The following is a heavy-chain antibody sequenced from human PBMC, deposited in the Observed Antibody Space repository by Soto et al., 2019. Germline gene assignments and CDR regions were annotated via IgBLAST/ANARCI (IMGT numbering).Heavy chain of an antibody. CDR3: ARHSGNYSDSNGYLYY. CDR2: IYYDGSA. V-gene: IGHV4-39*01. Sequence: QLQLQESGPGLVKPWETLSLTCTVSGGSISSSSYYWGWIRQPPGKGLEWIGSIYYDGSAYYNPSLKGRVTISVDTSKNQFSLKLTSVTAADTAVYYCARHSGNYSDSNGYLYYWGQGTLVTVSS. J-gene: IGHJ4*02. D-gene: IGHD3-22*01. CDR1: GGSISSSSYY.